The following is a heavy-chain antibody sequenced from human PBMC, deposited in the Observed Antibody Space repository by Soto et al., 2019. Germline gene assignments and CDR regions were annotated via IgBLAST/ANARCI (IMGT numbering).Heavy chain of an antibody. V-gene: IGHV3-23*01. Sequence: GSLRLSCAASGFTFSSYAMSWVRQAPGKGLEWVSAISGSGGSTYYADSVKGRFTISRDNSKNTLYLQMNSLRAEDTAVYYCANVAVAAFYYYYGMDVWGQGTTVTVSS. CDR3: ANVAVAAFYYYYGMDV. CDR2: ISGSGGST. D-gene: IGHD6-19*01. J-gene: IGHJ6*02. CDR1: GFTFSSYA.